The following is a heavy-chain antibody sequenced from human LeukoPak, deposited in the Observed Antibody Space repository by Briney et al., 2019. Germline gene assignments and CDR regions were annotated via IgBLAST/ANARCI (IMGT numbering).Heavy chain of an antibody. CDR1: GFTFSSYA. CDR3: AREPLYNNGWQRHFDS. V-gene: IGHV3-30-3*01. Sequence: GRSLRLSCAASGFTFSSYAVHWVRQAPGKGLEWVAVLSYDGSNKYYADSVKGRFTISGDNSKNTLYLQMNSLRAEDTAVYYCAREPLYNNGWQRHFDSWGQGTLVTVSS. J-gene: IGHJ4*02. D-gene: IGHD6-19*01. CDR2: LSYDGSNK.